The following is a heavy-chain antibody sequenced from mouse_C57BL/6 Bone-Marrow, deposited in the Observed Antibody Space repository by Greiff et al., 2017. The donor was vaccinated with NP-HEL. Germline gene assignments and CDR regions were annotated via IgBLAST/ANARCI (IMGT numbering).Heavy chain of an antibody. J-gene: IGHJ4*01. D-gene: IGHD3-2*02. CDR3: ARTAAAQATSYAMDY. CDR2: INPYNGGT. Sequence: EVQLQQSGPVLVKPGASVKMSCKASGYTFTDYYMNWVKQSHGKSLEWIGVINPYNGGTSYNQKFKGKATLTVDTSSSTAYMELNSLTSEDSAVYYCARTAAAQATSYAMDYWGQGTSVTVSS. CDR1: GYTFTDYY. V-gene: IGHV1-19*01.